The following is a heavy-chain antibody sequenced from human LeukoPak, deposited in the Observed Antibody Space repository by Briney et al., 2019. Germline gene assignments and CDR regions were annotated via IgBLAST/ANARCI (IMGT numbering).Heavy chain of an antibody. CDR2: INPNSGVT. CDR1: GYTFTGYY. J-gene: IGHJ4*02. D-gene: IGHD3-22*01. Sequence: ASVKVSCKASGYTFTGYYIHWVRQAPGQGLEWMEWINPNSGVTKYAQKFQGRVTVTTDTSIGTANMELRRLTSDDRAVYFCARGPPTRVVVITTGDFDYWGQGTLVTVSS. CDR3: ARGPPTRVVVITTGDFDY. V-gene: IGHV1-2*02.